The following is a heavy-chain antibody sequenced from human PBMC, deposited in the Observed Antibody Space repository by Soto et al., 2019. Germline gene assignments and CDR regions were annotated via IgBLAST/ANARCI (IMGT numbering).Heavy chain of an antibody. CDR3: AKAPPRVVVPGAMYNYYYYYYMDV. V-gene: IGHV3-23*01. CDR2: ISGSGGST. Sequence: PGGSLKLSCAASGFTFSSYAMSWVRQAPGKGLEWVSAISGSGGSTYYADSVKGRFTISRDNSKNTLYLQMNSLRAEGTAVYYCAKAPPRVVVPGAMYNYYYYYYMDVWGKGTTVTGPS. J-gene: IGHJ6*03. CDR1: GFTFSSYA. D-gene: IGHD2-2*01.